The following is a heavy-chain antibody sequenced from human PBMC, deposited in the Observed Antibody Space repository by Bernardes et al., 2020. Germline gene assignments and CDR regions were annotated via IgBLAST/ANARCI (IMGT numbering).Heavy chain of an antibody. CDR1: GYTFTSYD. CDR2: MNPNSGNT. CDR3: ARVGTIFGVVITPDYYYGMDV. V-gene: IGHV1-8*01. J-gene: IGHJ6*02. Sequence: ASVKVSCKASGYTFTSYDINWVRQATGQGLEWMGWMNPNSGNTGYAQKFQGRVTMTRNTSISTAYMELSSLRSEDTAVYYCARVGTIFGVVITPDYYYGMDVWGQGTTVTVSS. D-gene: IGHD3-3*01.